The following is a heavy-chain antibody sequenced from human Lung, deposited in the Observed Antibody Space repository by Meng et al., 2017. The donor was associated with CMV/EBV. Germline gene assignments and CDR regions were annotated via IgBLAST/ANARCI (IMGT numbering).Heavy chain of an antibody. CDR3: AKDDSVLTGYYPIHYFYSMDV. V-gene: IGHV3-21*01. CDR1: EFTFSSYS. J-gene: IGHJ6*02. CDR2: ISSSGSYI. Sequence: GGSXRLXCAASEFTFSSYSMNWVRQAPGKGLEWVSSISSSGSYIYYADSVKGRFTISRDNAKNSLYLQMNSLRAEDTAVYYCAKDDSVLTGYYPIHYFYSMDVWGQGXTVAVSS. D-gene: IGHD3-9*01.